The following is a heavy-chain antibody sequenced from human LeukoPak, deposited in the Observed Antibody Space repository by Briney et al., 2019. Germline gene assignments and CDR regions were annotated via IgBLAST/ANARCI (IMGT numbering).Heavy chain of an antibody. D-gene: IGHD3-10*01. V-gene: IGHV3-23*01. CDR2: ISGSGGST. J-gene: IGHJ4*02. Sequence: GGSLRLSCAASGFSFSSYAMSWVRQAPGKGLEWVSAISGSGGSTYYADSVKGRFTISRDNSKNTLYLQMNSLRAEDTAVYYCAKDPTYYYGSGSYYGDYFDYWGQGTLVTVSS. CDR1: GFSFSSYA. CDR3: AKDPTYYYGSGSYYGDYFDY.